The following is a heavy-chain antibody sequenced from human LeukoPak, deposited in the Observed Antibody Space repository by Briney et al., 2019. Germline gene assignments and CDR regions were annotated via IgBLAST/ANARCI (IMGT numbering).Heavy chain of an antibody. CDR3: ASEKMATIDY. J-gene: IGHJ4*02. CDR1: GGSISSGGYS. V-gene: IGHV4-30-2*01. D-gene: IGHD5-24*01. CDR2: IYHSGST. Sequence: ASQTLSLTCAVSGGSISSGGYSWSWIRQPPGKGLEWIGYIYHSGSTYYNPSLKSRVTISVDTSKNQFSLKLSSVTAADTAVYYCASEKMATIDYWGQGTLVTVSS.